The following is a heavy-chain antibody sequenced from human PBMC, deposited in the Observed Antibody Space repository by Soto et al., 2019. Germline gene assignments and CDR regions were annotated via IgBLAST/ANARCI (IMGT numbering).Heavy chain of an antibody. CDR3: ARVYYDFWSGYSGYMDV. CDR2: IYYSGST. D-gene: IGHD3-3*01. CDR1: GGSISSYH. Sequence: SETLSLTCTVSGGSISSYHWSWIRQPPGKGLEWIGYIYYSGSTNYNPSLKSRVTISVDTSKNQFSLKLSSVTAADTAVYYCARVYYDFWSGYSGYMDVWGKGTTVTVSS. J-gene: IGHJ6*03. V-gene: IGHV4-59*01.